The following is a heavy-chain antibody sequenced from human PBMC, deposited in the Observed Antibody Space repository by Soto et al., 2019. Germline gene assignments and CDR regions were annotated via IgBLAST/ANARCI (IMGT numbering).Heavy chain of an antibody. CDR1: GFSLSNARMG. Sequence: QVTLKESGPVLVKPTETLTLTCTVSGFSLSNARMGVSWIRQPPGKALEWLAHIFSNDEKSYSTSLKSRLTISKDTSKSHVVLTMTNMDPVDTASYYCALRSGITMVRGVIPFDPWGHGTLVTVSS. CDR2: IFSNDEK. V-gene: IGHV2-26*01. CDR3: ALRSGITMVRGVIPFDP. J-gene: IGHJ5*02. D-gene: IGHD3-10*01.